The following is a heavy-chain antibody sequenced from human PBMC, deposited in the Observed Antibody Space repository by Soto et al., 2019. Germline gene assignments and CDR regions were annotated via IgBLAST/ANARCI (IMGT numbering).Heavy chain of an antibody. Sequence: PSETLSVTCTVSGGSISSSSYYWGWIRQPPGKGLEWIGSIYYSGSTYYNPSLKSRVTISVDTSKNQFSLKLSSVTAADTAVYYCASSFHVYYYGSGSYYLDYWGQGTLVTVSS. J-gene: IGHJ4*02. D-gene: IGHD3-10*01. CDR2: IYYSGST. V-gene: IGHV4-39*07. CDR3: ASSFHVYYYGSGSYYLDY. CDR1: GGSISSSSYY.